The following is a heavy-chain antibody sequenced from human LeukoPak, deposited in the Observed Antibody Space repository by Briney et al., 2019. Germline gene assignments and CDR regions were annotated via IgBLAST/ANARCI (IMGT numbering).Heavy chain of an antibody. Sequence: SETLSLTCAVYGGSFSGYYWSWIRQPPGKGLEWIGEINHSGSTNYNPSLKSRVTISVDTSKNQFSLKLSSVTAADTAVYYCARGGYCTNGVCYWYGGSYYYFDYWGQGTLVTVSS. D-gene: IGHD2-8*01. CDR2: INHSGST. CDR1: GGSFSGYY. V-gene: IGHV4-34*01. J-gene: IGHJ4*02. CDR3: ARGGYCTNGVCYWYGGSYYYFDY.